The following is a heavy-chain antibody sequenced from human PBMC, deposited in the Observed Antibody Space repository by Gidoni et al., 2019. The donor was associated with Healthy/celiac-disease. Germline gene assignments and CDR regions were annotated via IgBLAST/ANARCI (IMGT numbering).Heavy chain of an antibody. CDR1: GYTFTSYA. V-gene: IGHV1-3*01. CDR2: INAGNGNT. CDR3: ARTSGPPSSWSRGSGNNWFDP. J-gene: IGHJ5*02. Sequence: QVQLVQSGAEVKKPGASVQVSCKASGYTFTSYAMHWVRQAPGQRLEWMGWINAGNGNTKYSQKFQGRVTITRDTSASTAYMELSSLRSEDTAVYYCARTSGPPSSWSRGSGNNWFDPWGQGTLVTVSS. D-gene: IGHD6-13*01.